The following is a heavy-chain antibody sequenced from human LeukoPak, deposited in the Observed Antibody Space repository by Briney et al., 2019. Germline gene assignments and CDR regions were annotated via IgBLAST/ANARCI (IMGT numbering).Heavy chain of an antibody. CDR3: ARDQYSSGWLNYYYYGMDV. Sequence: ASVKVSCKASGFTFTSSAVQWVRQARGQRLEWIGWIVVGSGNTNYAQKFQERVTITRDMSTSTAYMELSSLRSEDTAVYYCARDQYSSGWLNYYYYGMDVWGQGTTVTVSS. V-gene: IGHV1-58*01. CDR1: GFTFTSSA. J-gene: IGHJ6*02. CDR2: IVVGSGNT. D-gene: IGHD6-19*01.